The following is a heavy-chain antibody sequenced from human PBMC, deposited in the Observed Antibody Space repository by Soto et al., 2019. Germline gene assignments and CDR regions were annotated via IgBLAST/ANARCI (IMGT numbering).Heavy chain of an antibody. CDR2: IYYSGST. CDR3: ARVPFYDSSGRSYYFDY. J-gene: IGHJ4*02. CDR1: GGSISSGDYY. D-gene: IGHD3-22*01. V-gene: IGHV4-30-4*01. Sequence: SETLTLTCTVSGGSISSGDYYWSWIRQPPGKGLECIGYIYYSGSTYYNPSLKSRVTISVDTSKNQFSLKLSSVTAADTAVYYCARVPFYDSSGRSYYFDYWGQGSLVT.